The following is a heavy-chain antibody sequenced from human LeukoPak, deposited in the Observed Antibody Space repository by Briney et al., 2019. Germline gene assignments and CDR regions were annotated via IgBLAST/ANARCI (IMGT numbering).Heavy chain of an antibody. CDR1: GGSFSGYY. CDR2: INHSGST. V-gene: IGHV4-34*01. CDR3: ARRRIWFGEISSDI. D-gene: IGHD3-10*01. Sequence: SETLSLTCAVYGGSFSGYYWSWIRQPPGKGLEWIGEINHSGSTDYNPSLMSRVTISVDTSKNQFSLKLSSVTAADTAVYYCARRRIWFGEISSDIWGQGTMVTVSS. J-gene: IGHJ3*02.